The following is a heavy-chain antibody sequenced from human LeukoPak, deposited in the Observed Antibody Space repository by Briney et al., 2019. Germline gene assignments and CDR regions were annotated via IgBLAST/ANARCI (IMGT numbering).Heavy chain of an antibody. CDR1: DDSFSSHY. CDR3: ARDLVTVTKGFDI. D-gene: IGHD4-17*01. J-gene: IGHJ3*02. Sequence: SETLSLTCAVSDDSFSSHYWTWIRQPPGKGLEWIGYISYIGSTNYNPSLKSRVTISIDTSKNEFSLKLTSVTAADTAVYYCARDLVTVTKGFDIWGQGTMATVSS. CDR2: ISYIGST. V-gene: IGHV4-59*11.